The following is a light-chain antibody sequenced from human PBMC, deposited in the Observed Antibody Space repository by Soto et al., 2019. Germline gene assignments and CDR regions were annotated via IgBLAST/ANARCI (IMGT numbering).Light chain of an antibody. Sequence: QSALTQPASVSGSPGQSITISCTGTSSDVGGYNYVSWYQQQAGKAPKLIIHEVSNRPSGVSNRFSGSKSGNTASLTISGLQAEDEADYYCQSYDSSLLWVFGGGTKLTVL. J-gene: IGLJ3*02. CDR3: QSYDSSLLWV. V-gene: IGLV2-14*01. CDR1: SSDVGGYNY. CDR2: EVS.